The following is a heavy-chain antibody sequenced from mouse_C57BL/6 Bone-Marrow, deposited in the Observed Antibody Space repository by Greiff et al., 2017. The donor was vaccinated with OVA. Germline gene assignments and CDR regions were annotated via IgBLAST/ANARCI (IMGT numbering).Heavy chain of an antibody. CDR2: IYPRSGNT. J-gene: IGHJ4*01. V-gene: IGHV1-81*01. D-gene: IGHD2-4*01. Sequence: QVQLQQSGAELARPGASVKLSCKASGYTFTSYGISWVKQSTGQGLEWIGEIYPRSGNTYYNQKFKGKATLTVDKSSSTAYMELRSLTSEDSAVYCCARVGGYDYASVYALDYWGQGTSVTVSS. CDR1: GYTFTSYG. CDR3: ARVGGYDYASVYALDY.